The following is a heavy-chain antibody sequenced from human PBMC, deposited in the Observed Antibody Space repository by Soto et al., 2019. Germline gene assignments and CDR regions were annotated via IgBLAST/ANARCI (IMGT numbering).Heavy chain of an antibody. D-gene: IGHD3-22*01. CDR1: GFTFSSYA. CDR3: AKDYYDSSGYPHDAFDI. J-gene: IGHJ3*02. CDR2: ISGSGGSA. Sequence: PVGSLRLSCAASGFTFSSYAMSWVRQAPGKGLEWVSAISGSGGSAYYADSVKGRFTISRDNSKNTLYLQMNSLRAEDTAVYYCAKDYYDSSGYPHDAFDICGQGTMVTVSS. V-gene: IGHV3-23*01.